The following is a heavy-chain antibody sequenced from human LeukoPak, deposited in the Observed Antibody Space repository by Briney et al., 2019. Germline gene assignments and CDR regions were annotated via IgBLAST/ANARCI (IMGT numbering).Heavy chain of an antibody. V-gene: IGHV4-59*01. CDR1: GGSISSYY. CDR3: ARSDYGGNSGFDY. D-gene: IGHD4-23*01. Sequence: SETLSLTCTVSGGSISSYYWSWIRQPPGKGLEWIGYIYYSGGTNYNPSLKSRVTISVDTSKNQFSLKLSSVTAADTAVYYCARSDYGGNSGFDYWGQGTLVTVSS. J-gene: IGHJ4*02. CDR2: IYYSGGT.